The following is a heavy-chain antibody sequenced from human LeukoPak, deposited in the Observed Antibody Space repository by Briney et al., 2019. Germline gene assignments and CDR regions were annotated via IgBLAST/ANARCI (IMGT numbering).Heavy chain of an antibody. Sequence: SGTLSLTCTVSGGSISSGGYYWSWIRQHPGKGLEWIGYIYYSGSTYYNPSLKSRVTISVDTSKNQFSLKLSSVTAADTAVYYCARAGPTYYYDSSGYPVDYWGQGTLVTVSS. V-gene: IGHV4-31*03. CDR2: IYYSGST. CDR3: ARAGPTYYYDSSGYPVDY. J-gene: IGHJ4*02. CDR1: GGSISSGGYY. D-gene: IGHD3-22*01.